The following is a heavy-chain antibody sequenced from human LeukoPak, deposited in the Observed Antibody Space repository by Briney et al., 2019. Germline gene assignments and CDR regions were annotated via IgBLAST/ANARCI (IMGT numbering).Heavy chain of an antibody. V-gene: IGHV3-30*18. D-gene: IGHD2/OR15-2a*01. J-gene: IGHJ6*02. CDR1: GFTFSSYG. Sequence: GGSLRLSCAAPGFTFSSYGMHWVRQAPGKGLEWVAVISYDGSNKYYADSVKGRFTISRDNSKNTLYLQMNSLRAEDTAVYYCAKDVSALSHYYGMDVWGQGTTVTVSS. CDR2: ISYDGSNK. CDR3: AKDVSALSHYYGMDV.